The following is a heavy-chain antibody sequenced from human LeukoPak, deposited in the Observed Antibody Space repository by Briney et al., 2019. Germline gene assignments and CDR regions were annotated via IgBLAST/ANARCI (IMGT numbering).Heavy chain of an antibody. Sequence: PSETLSLTCTVSGGSISSSSYYWGWIRQPPGKGLEWIGSIYYSGSTYYNPSLKSRVTISVDTSKNQFSLKLSSVTAADTAVYYCAMYPRGIQLWPYFDYWGQGTLVTVSS. J-gene: IGHJ4*02. CDR3: AMYPRGIQLWPYFDY. V-gene: IGHV4-39*01. CDR2: IYYSGST. CDR1: GGSISSSSYY. D-gene: IGHD5-18*01.